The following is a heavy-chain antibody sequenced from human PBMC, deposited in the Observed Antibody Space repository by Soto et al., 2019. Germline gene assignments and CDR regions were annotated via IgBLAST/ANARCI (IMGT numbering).Heavy chain of an antibody. Sequence: GGSLRLSCAASGFTFSSYWMHWVRQAPGKGLVWVSRINSDGSRTNYADSVKGRFTISRDNAKNTLYLQMNSLRAEETAVYYCARGVRGAYGLDIWGQGKMVTVSS. CDR1: GFTFSSYW. J-gene: IGHJ3*02. V-gene: IGHV3-74*01. CDR3: ARGVRGAYGLDI. CDR2: INSDGSRT. D-gene: IGHD2-21*01.